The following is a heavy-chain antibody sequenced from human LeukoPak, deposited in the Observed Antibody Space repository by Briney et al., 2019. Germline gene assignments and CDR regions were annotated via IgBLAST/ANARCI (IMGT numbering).Heavy chain of an antibody. CDR3: ARDRNLGYCSGGSCYPLSAFDI. CDR2: IIPILGIA. CDR1: GGTFSSYA. J-gene: IGHJ3*02. D-gene: IGHD2-15*01. V-gene: IGHV1-69*04. Sequence: SVKVSCKASGGTFSSYAISWVRQAPGQGLEWMGRIIPILGIANYAQKFQGRVTITADKSTSTDYMELSSLRSEDTAVYYCARDRNLGYCSGGSCYPLSAFDIWGQGTMVTVSS.